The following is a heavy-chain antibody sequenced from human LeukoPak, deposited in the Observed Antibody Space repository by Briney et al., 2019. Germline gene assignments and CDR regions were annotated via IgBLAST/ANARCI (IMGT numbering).Heavy chain of an antibody. CDR2: IKQDGSEK. CDR1: GVTCNSYD. V-gene: IGHV3-7*01. Sequence: PGGALRLSCAASGVTCNSYDMSGLRQAPGKGLEWVANIKQDGSEKYYVDSVKGRFTISRDNAKNSLYLQMNSLRAEDTAVYYCARDRDDYVWGSHRYYGWWCYGMYSWGQGTTVAVSS. J-gene: IGHJ6*02. D-gene: IGHD3-16*02. CDR3: ARDRDDYVWGSHRYYGWWCYGMYS.